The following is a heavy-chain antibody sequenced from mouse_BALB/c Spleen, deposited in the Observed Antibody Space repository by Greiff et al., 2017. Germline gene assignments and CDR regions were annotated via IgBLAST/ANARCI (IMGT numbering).Heavy chain of an antibody. D-gene: IGHD2-1*01. CDR1: GFTFSSYG. V-gene: IGHV5-6*01. CDR3: ARLDGNYWFAY. CDR2: ISSGGSYT. Sequence: EVQVVESGGDLVKPGGSLKLSCAASGFTFSSYGMSWVRQTPDKRLEWVATISSGGSYTYYPDSVKGRFTISRDNAKNTLYLQMSSLKSEDTAMYYCARLDGNYWFAYWGQGTLVTVSA. J-gene: IGHJ3*01.